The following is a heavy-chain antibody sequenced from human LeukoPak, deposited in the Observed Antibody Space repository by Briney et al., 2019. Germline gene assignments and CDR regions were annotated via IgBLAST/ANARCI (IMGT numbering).Heavy chain of an antibody. CDR1: GFTFSDYY. J-gene: IGHJ5*02. D-gene: IGHD3-10*01. Sequence: PGGSLRLSCAASGFTFSDYYMSWIRQPPGKGLEWIGYIYYSGSTYYNPSLKSRVTISVDTSKNQFSLKLSSVTAADTAVYYCARGRLWFGELYWFDPWGQGTLVTVSS. V-gene: IGHV4-30-4*08. CDR3: ARGRLWFGELYWFDP. CDR2: IYYSGST.